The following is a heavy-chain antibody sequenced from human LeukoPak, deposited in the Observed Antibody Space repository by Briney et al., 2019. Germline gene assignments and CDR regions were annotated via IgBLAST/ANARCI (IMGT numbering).Heavy chain of an antibody. Sequence: GGSLRLSCAASGFSFSSYSMNWVRQAPGKGLEWVSSISSGGRYVYYTDSVKGRFTISRDNAKFVMYLQMNSLRVEDTAVYYCARVASPFGVVISNWFDPWGQGTLVTVPS. CDR1: GFSFSSYS. CDR2: ISSGGRYV. CDR3: ARVASPFGVVISNWFDP. V-gene: IGHV3-21*01. D-gene: IGHD3-3*01. J-gene: IGHJ5*02.